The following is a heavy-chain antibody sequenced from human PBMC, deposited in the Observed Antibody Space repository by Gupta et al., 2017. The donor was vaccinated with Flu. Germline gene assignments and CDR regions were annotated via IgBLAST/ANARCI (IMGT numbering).Heavy chain of an antibody. CDR2: LKSHTEGGTT. CDR1: GFCFIVAY. J-gene: IGHJ3*02. V-gene: IGHV3-15*01. CDR3: ATDSSGGITFDI. D-gene: IGHD3-16*01. Sequence: EAQLLESGGGLDKLLESLTLSCVGSGFCFIVAYMSRARQAPGKGLECVCRLKSHTEGGTTDYATPVKGRFTISRDDSKNTLFLQMRSLKTEDTAVYFCATDSSGGITFDIWGRGTMVTVSS.